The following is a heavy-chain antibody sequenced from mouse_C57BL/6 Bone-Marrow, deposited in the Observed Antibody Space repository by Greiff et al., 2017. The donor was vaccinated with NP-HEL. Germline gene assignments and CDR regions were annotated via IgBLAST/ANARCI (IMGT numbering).Heavy chain of an antibody. CDR2: IYPGGGYT. CDR1: GYTFTNYW. V-gene: IGHV1-63*01. Sequence: QVQLQQSGAELVRPGTSVKMSCKASGYTFTNYWIGWAKQRPGHGLEWIGDIYPGGGYTNYNEKFKGKATLTADKSSSTAYMQFSSLTSEDSAIYYGARWENCYGSSPFDYWGQGTTLTVSS. J-gene: IGHJ2*01. D-gene: IGHD1-1*01. CDR3: ARWENCYGSSPFDY.